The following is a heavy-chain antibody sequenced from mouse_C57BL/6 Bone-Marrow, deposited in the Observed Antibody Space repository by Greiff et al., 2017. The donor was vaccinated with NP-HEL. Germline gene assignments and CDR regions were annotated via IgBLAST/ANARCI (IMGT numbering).Heavy chain of an antibody. CDR2: IDPENGDT. CDR1: GFNIKDDY. J-gene: IGHJ1*03. Sequence: VQLQQSGAELVRPGASVKLSCTASGFNIKDDYMHWVKQRPEQGLEWIGWIDPENGDTEYASKFQGKATITADTSSNTAYLQLSSLTSEDTAVYYCTTGVYLWYCDVWGTGTTVTVSS. V-gene: IGHV14-4*01. D-gene: IGHD5-5*01. CDR3: TTGVYLWYCDV.